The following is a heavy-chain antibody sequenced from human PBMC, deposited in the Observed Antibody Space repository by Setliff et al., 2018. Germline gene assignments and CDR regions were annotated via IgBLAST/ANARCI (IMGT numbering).Heavy chain of an antibody. CDR1: GGSMSSGPNY. Sequence: PSETLSLTCTVSGGSMSSGPNYWGWIRQAPGKGLEWIGTAHQSGTTFYNPSLKGRVTMSVDTSKSQFSLKLSSVTAADTAVYYCRFWSGYYKNDYWGQGTLVTVSS. V-gene: IGHV4-39*07. J-gene: IGHJ4*02. CDR3: RFWSGYYKNDY. D-gene: IGHD3-3*01. CDR2: AHQSGTT.